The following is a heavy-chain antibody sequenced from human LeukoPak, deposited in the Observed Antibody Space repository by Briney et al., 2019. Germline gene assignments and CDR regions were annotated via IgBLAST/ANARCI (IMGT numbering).Heavy chain of an antibody. CDR1: GRSISSGGYS. Sequence: PSETLSLTCAVSGRSISSGGYSWSWIRQPPGKGLEWIGYIYHSGSTYYNPSLKSRVTISVDRSKNQFSLKLSSVTAADTAVYYCARGSPYYYDSSGSIFDYWGQGTLVTVSS. CDR2: IYHSGST. V-gene: IGHV4-30-2*01. J-gene: IGHJ4*02. CDR3: ARGSPYYYDSSGSIFDY. D-gene: IGHD3-22*01.